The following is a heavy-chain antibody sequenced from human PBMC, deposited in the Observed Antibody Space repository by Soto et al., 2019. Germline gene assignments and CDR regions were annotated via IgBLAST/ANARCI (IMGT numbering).Heavy chain of an antibody. CDR2: VWSDGSNK. J-gene: IGHJ4*02. CDR1: GFAFSSHG. Sequence: QVQLVESGGGVVQPGRSLRLSCAAYGFAFSSHGMHWIRQTPDKGLEWVAVVWSDGSNKYYGDSVKGRFTISRDNSENTLYLQMNSLTAEDTAVYYCARGGSGSYSNYFDYWGPGTLVTVSS. D-gene: IGHD1-26*01. CDR3: ARGGSGSYSNYFDY. V-gene: IGHV3-33*01.